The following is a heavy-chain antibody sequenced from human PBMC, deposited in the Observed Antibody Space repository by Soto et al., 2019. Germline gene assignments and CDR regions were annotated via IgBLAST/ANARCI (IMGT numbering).Heavy chain of an antibody. CDR3: ARGGWTEYYYGSGSPTKGFDI. V-gene: IGHV3-74*01. CDR2: INSDGSTT. D-gene: IGHD3-10*01. CDR1: GFTLSSYW. J-gene: IGHJ3*02. Sequence: GGSLRLSCAASGFTLSSYWMHWVRQAPGKGLVWVSRINSDGSTTDYADSVKGRFTISRDNGKNTLYLQMNSLRAEDTAVYYCARGGWTEYYYGSGSPTKGFDIWGQGTMVTVSS.